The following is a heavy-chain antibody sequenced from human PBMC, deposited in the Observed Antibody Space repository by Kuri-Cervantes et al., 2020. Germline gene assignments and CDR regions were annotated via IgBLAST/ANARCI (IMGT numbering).Heavy chain of an antibody. Sequence: SETLSLTCTVSGGSISSSSYYWGWIRQPPGKGLEWIGSIYYSGSTYYNPSLKSRVTISVDTSKNQFSLKLSSVTAADTAVYYCARGLGYSYGSYYYYMDVWGKGTTVTVSS. J-gene: IGHJ6*03. D-gene: IGHD5-18*01. V-gene: IGHV4-39*01. CDR3: ARGLGYSYGSYYYYMDV. CDR2: IYYSGST. CDR1: GGSISSSSYY.